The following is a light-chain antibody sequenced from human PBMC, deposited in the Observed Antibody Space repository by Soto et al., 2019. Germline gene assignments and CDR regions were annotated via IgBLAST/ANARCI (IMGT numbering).Light chain of an antibody. V-gene: IGKV4-1*01. Sequence: DIVMTQSPDSLAVSLGERATINCKSSQGVLYSSNNKNYLAWYQQKPGQPPKLLFYWAPTRESGVPDRFSGSGSGTDFTLTISSLQAEDVAVYYCQQYYSTPWTFGQGTKVEIK. CDR2: WAP. CDR1: QGVLYSSNNKNY. CDR3: QQYYSTPWT. J-gene: IGKJ1*01.